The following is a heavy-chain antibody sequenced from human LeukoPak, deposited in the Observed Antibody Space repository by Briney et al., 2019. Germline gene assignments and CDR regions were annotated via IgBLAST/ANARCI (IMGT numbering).Heavy chain of an antibody. V-gene: IGHV3-53*01. CDR2: IYSGGST. J-gene: IGHJ2*01. CDR3: ARDSTGYWYFDL. D-gene: IGHD3-3*02. CDR1: GFTVSSNY. Sequence: GGSLRLSCAASGFTVSSNYMSWVRQAPGKGLEWVSVIYSGGSTYYADSVKGRFTISRDNSKNTLYLQMNSLRAEDTAVYYCARDSTGYWYFDLWGRGTLVSVSS.